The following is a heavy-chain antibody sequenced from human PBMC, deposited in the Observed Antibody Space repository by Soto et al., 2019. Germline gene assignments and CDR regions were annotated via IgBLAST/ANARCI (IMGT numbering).Heavy chain of an antibody. CDR2: ISYDGSNK. CDR3: ANGRDYVWGNH. D-gene: IGHD3-16*01. V-gene: IGHV3-30*18. CDR1: GFTFSSYG. Sequence: SLRLSCAASGFTFSSYGMHWVRQAPGKGLEWVAVISYDGSNKYYADSVKGRFTISRDNSKNTLYLQMNSLRAEDTAVYYCANGRDYVWGNHWGQGTLVTVSS. J-gene: IGHJ5*02.